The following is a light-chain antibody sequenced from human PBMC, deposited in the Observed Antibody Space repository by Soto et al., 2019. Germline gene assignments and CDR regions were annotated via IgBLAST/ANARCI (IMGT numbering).Light chain of an antibody. CDR1: QSFSSW. CDR3: QQYNSFPWT. Sequence: IQMPQTPCTLSASVGDKVTISCRASQSFSSWLAWYQQKPGKAPKLLIYKASSLQSGVPSRFSGSGSGTEFTLTISSLQPDDFATYYCQQYNSFPWTFGQGTKVDIK. J-gene: IGKJ1*01. V-gene: IGKV1-5*03. CDR2: KAS.